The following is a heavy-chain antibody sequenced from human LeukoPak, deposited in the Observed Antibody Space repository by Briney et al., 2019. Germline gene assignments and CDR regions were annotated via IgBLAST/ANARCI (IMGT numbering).Heavy chain of an antibody. CDR3: ARDQVPITAALTNWFDP. Sequence: ASVKVSCKASGYTFIGHYMHWVRRAPGQGLEWMGWINPNSGGTHYAQKFQGRVALTRDTSISTAYMELSRLRSDDTVMYYCARDQVPITAALTNWFDPWGQGTLVTVSS. J-gene: IGHJ5*02. CDR1: GYTFIGHY. V-gene: IGHV1-2*02. D-gene: IGHD6-13*01. CDR2: INPNSGGT.